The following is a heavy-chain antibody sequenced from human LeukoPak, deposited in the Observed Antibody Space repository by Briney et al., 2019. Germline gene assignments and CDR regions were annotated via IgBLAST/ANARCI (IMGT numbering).Heavy chain of an antibody. V-gene: IGHV4-59*01. CDR3: ARGMVNTYYYYYYMDV. CDR1: GDSMSIYY. D-gene: IGHD2-8*01. CDR2: IYYSGIT. Sequence: SETLSLTCTVSGDSMSIYYWSWIRQPPGKGLEWIGYIYYSGITNYNPSLKSRVTISVDTSRNQFSLKLTSVTGADTALYHCARGMVNTYYYYYYMDVWGKGTSVTVSS. J-gene: IGHJ6*03.